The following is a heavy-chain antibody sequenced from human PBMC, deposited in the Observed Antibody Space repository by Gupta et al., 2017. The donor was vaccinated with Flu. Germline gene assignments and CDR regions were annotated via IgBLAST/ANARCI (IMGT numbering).Heavy chain of an antibody. Sequence: QVHLQESGPGLVKPSETLSLTCAVSGYSISRRYYWGWIRQPPGKGLEWIGSIYHSGSSYHNPSLKSRATISVDTSKNQFSLKLSSVTAADTAVYYCARDWCSDTSCYGPDFWGQGTLVTVSS. J-gene: IGHJ4*02. D-gene: IGHD2-2*01. V-gene: IGHV4-38-2*02. CDR3: ARDWCSDTSCYGPDF. CDR2: IYHSGSS. CDR1: GYSISRRYY.